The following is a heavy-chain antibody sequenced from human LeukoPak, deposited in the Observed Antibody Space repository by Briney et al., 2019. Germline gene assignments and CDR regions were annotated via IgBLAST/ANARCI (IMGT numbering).Heavy chain of an antibody. Sequence: SETLSLTCTVSGGSISSTNYYWGWIRPPPGKGLEWIGSIYYSGSTYYNPSLKSRLTISVDTSKNQFSLRLSSVTAADTAVYYCASSDYGDYVGPESFQHWGQGTLVTVSS. D-gene: IGHD4-17*01. V-gene: IGHV4-39*01. CDR1: GGSISSTNYY. J-gene: IGHJ1*01. CDR2: IYYSGST. CDR3: ASSDYGDYVGPESFQH.